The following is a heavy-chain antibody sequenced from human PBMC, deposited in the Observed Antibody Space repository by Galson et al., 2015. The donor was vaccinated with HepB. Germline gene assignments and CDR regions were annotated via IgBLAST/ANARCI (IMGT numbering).Heavy chain of an antibody. CDR3: ARVRATGRFGYYFDY. CDR2: INHSGST. J-gene: IGHJ4*02. Sequence: LSLTCAVYGGSFSGYYWSWIRQPPGKGLEWIGEINHSGSTNYNPSLKSRVTISVDTSKNQFSLKLSSVTAADTAVYYCARVRATGRFGYYFDYWGQGTLVTVSS. V-gene: IGHV4-34*01. D-gene: IGHD5-12*01. CDR1: GGSFSGYY.